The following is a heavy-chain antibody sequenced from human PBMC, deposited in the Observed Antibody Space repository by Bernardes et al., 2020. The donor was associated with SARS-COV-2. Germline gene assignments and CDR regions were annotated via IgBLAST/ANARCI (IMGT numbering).Heavy chain of an antibody. J-gene: IGHJ4*02. D-gene: IGHD1-26*01. V-gene: IGHV1-18*01. CDR1: GYTFSNYG. CDR2: ISVHNGNT. CDR3: GRSQWEFHGTPASVEF. Sequence: ASVKVSCKASGYTFSNYGITWVRQAPGQGLEWMGWISVHNGNTKYALSLQDRVTITTDTSTSTAYMDLRSLRSDDTAVYYCGRSQWEFHGTPASVEFWGQGTLVTVSS.